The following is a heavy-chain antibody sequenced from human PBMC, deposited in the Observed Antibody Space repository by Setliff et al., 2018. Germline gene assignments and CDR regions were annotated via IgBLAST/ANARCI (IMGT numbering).Heavy chain of an antibody. CDR3: ARDRPPYYYDSSGYYYSAGNFDY. V-gene: IGHV1-2*02. CDR1: GYTFTGYY. J-gene: IGHJ4*02. Sequence: ASVKVSCKASGYTFTGYYMHWVRQAPGQGLEWMGWINPNSGGTNYAQKFQGRVTITADESTSTAYMEPSSLRSEDTAVYYCARDRPPYYYDSSGYYYSAGNFDYWGQGTLVTVSS. CDR2: INPNSGGT. D-gene: IGHD3-22*01.